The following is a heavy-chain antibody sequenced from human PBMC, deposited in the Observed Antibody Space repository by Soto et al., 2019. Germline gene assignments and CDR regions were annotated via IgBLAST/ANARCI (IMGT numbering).Heavy chain of an antibody. J-gene: IGHJ4*02. CDR1: GVIFTSYA. CDR3: PIAYGDDVFDY. CDR2: IIPVFHRT. D-gene: IGHD4-17*01. V-gene: IGHV1-69*12. Sequence: QVRLEQSGAEVKKPGSSVKVSCKASGVIFTSYAISWVRKAPGQGLEWMGEIIPVFHRTYYAQKFQGRVTITADESTSPTYMELSSLRSEDTALYYCPIAYGDDVFDYWGQGTLVIVSS.